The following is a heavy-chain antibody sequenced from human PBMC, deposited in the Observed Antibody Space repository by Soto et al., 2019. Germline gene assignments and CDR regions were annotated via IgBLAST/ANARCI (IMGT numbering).Heavy chain of an antibody. CDR1: GFTFSSYA. CDR3: AKDHLLATYYDILTA. CDR2: ISGSGGST. J-gene: IGHJ5*02. D-gene: IGHD3-9*01. Sequence: PGGSLRLSCAASGFTFSSYAMSWVRQAPGKGLEWVSAISGSGGSTYYADSVKGRFTISRDNSKNTLYLQMNSLRAEDTAVYYCAKDHLLATYYDILTAWGQGTLVTVSS. V-gene: IGHV3-23*01.